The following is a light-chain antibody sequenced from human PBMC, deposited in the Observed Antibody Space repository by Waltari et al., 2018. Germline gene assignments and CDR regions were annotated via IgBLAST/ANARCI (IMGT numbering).Light chain of an antibody. J-gene: IGLJ2*01. CDR1: SSDVGGYNY. Sequence: QSALTQPRSVSGSPGQSVTISCTGTSSDVGGYNYVSWYQQHPGKAPKLMIHDVNKRPSGVPDRFSGSKSGNTASLTISRLQAEDEADYYCCSYAGSYIFGVFGGGTKLTVL. CDR3: CSYAGSYIFGV. CDR2: DVN. V-gene: IGLV2-11*01.